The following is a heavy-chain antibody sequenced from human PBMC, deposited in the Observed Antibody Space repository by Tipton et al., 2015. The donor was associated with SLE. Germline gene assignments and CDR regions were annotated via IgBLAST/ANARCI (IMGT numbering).Heavy chain of an antibody. Sequence: TLSLTCTVSGASINSNYWTWIRQPPGKGLEWIGYLYTSGTTKYNPPLQSRVTISVDRSKNQFSLKLSSVTAADTAVYYCARCRKWRDSSSYYDYFDYWGQGTLVTVSS. V-gene: IGHV4-4*08. CDR3: ARCRKWRDSSSYYDYFDY. CDR1: GASINSNY. CDR2: LYTSGTT. D-gene: IGHD6-13*01. J-gene: IGHJ4*02.